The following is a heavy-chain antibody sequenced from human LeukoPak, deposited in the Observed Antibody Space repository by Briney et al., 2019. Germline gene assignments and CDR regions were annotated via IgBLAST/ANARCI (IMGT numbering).Heavy chain of an antibody. Sequence: PSETLSLTCTVSGGSVSSYYLSWIRQPPGKGLEWLGYIYYSGSTNYNHSLNSRVTISVDTSKIQFSLKLRSVTAADTAVYYCARVTGYVIEDYFDYWGQGTLVTVSS. CDR2: IYYSGST. J-gene: IGHJ4*02. CDR1: GGSVSSYY. D-gene: IGHD3-22*01. CDR3: ARVTGYVIEDYFDY. V-gene: IGHV4-59*02.